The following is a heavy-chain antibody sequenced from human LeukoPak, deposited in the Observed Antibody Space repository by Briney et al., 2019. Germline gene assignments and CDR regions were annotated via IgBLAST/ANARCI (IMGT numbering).Heavy chain of an antibody. CDR1: SGSISNYY. V-gene: IGHV4-4*07. J-gene: IGHJ4*01. Sequence: PSETLSLTCTVSSGSISNYYWSWIRQPAGKGLEWIGRIYTSGSTNYNPSLKSRVTMSVDTSNNQFSLRVTSVTAADTAVYYCARWLYDSSGYYDYWGQEPWSPSPQ. CDR2: IYTSGST. D-gene: IGHD3-22*01. CDR3: ARWLYDSSGYYDY.